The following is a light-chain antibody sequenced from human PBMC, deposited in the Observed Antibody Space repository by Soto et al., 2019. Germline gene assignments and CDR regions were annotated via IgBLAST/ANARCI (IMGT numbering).Light chain of an antibody. V-gene: IGKV1-39*01. CDR1: RSISSF. CDR2: AAS. CDR3: QQSDSAPLT. Sequence: DIQMTHSPSSLSASVGDRVTITCRASRSISSFLNWYQQKPGKAPQLLIYAASSLQGGVPSRFSGSGSGTDFNLTISSLQPEDSATYYCQQSDSAPLTFGGGTRVEVK. J-gene: IGKJ4*01.